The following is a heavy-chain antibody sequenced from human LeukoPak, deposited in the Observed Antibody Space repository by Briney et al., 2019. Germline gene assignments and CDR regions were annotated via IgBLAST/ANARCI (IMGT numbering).Heavy chain of an antibody. CDR2: MSGSGGST. Sequence: PGGSLRLSCAASGFTFSSYAMSWVRQAPGKGLEWVSGMSGSGGSTYYADSVKGRFTISRDNSKNTLYLQMNSLRAEDTAVYYCARASRFTMTVVIWGQGTMVTVSS. V-gene: IGHV3-23*01. D-gene: IGHD3-22*01. CDR1: GFTFSSYA. CDR3: ARASRFTMTVVI. J-gene: IGHJ3*01.